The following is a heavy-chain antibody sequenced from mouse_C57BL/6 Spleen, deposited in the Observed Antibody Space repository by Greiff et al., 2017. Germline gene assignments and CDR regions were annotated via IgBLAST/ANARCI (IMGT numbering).Heavy chain of an antibody. J-gene: IGHJ2*01. CDR2: IDPEDGET. D-gene: IGHD2-1*01. CDR3: ARQIYYGNYFDY. CDR1: GFNIKDYY. V-gene: IGHV14-2*01. Sequence: EVQLQESGAELVKPGASVKLSCTASGFNIKDYYMHWVKQRTEQGLEWIGRIDPEDGETKYASKFQGKATITAYTSSNTAYLQLSSLTSEDTAVYYCARQIYYGNYFDYWGQGTTLTVSS.